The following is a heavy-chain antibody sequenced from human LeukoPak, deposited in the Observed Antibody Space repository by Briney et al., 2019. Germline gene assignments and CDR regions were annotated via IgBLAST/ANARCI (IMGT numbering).Heavy chain of an antibody. Sequence: GGSLRLSCAASGFTFSSYSMNWVRQAPGKGLEWVSSVSTGSIYIYYADSVKGRFTISRDDAKNSLYLQMNSLRAEDTAVYYCAQSSGWYPLFDYWGQGTLVTVSS. V-gene: IGHV3-21*01. CDR3: AQSSGWYPLFDY. D-gene: IGHD6-19*01. J-gene: IGHJ4*02. CDR2: VSTGSIYI. CDR1: GFTFSSYS.